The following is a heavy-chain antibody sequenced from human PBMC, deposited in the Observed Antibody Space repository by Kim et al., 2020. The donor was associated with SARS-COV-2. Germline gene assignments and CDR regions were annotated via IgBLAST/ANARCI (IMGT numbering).Heavy chain of an antibody. J-gene: IGHJ4*02. CDR3: ARDILSNVDIVATIEIYFDY. Sequence: SQTLSLTCAISGDSVSSNSAAWNWIRQSPSRGLEWLGRTYYRSKWYNDYAVSVKSRITINPDTSKNQFSLQLNSVTPEDTAVYYCARDILSNVDIVATIEIYFDYWGQETLFTVSS. D-gene: IGHD5-12*01. CDR2: TYYRSKWYN. V-gene: IGHV6-1*01. CDR1: GDSVSSNSAA.